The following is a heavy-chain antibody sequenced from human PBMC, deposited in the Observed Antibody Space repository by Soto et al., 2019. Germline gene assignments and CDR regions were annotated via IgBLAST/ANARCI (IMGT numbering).Heavy chain of an antibody. Sequence: EVQLVESGGGLVQPGGSLRLSCAAAGFNFSTYWMYWVRQAPGKGLVWVAHINSDGSSTNYAEAVKGRFTFSRDNAKNTRYLQMNSLRAADTAVYYCVRGGYMHACDIWGQGTMVTVSS. V-gene: IGHV3-74*01. CDR2: INSDGSST. CDR3: VRGGYMHACDI. D-gene: IGHD1-1*01. J-gene: IGHJ3*02. CDR1: GFNFSTYW.